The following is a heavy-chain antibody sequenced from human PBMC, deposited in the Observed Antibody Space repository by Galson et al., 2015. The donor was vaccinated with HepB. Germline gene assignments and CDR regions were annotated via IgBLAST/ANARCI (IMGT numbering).Heavy chain of an antibody. CDR3: AKDKQWQSHYFYGIDV. Sequence: SLRLSCAASGFTFSSYGMHWVRQAPGKGLEWVAVISYDGSNKYYADSVKGRFTISRDNSKNTLYLQMNSLRAEDTAVYYCAKDKQWQSHYFYGIDVWGQGTTVTVSS. CDR1: GFTFSSYG. CDR2: ISYDGSNK. V-gene: IGHV3-30*18. D-gene: IGHD6-19*01. J-gene: IGHJ6*02.